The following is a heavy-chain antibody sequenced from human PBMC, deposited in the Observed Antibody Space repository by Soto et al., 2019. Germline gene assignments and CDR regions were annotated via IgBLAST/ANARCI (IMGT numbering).Heavy chain of an antibody. Sequence: EVQLLESGGGLVQPGGSLRLSCAASGLTFSGYGMSWVRQAPGTGLEWVSAMSGSGSITYYEDAVKGWFPISRDDSKIILYLPMSTLRTDDTTLYSCVTRARGRQTSPPRLDKWGQGTLVTVSS. J-gene: IGHJ4*02. CDR2: MSGSGSIT. CDR3: VTRARGRQTSPPRLDK. CDR1: GLTFSGYG. D-gene: IGHD1-1*01. V-gene: IGHV3-23*01.